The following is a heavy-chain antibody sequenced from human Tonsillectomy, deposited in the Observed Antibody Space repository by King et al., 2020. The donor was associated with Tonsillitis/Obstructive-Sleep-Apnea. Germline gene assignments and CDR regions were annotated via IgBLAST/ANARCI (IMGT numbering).Heavy chain of an antibody. D-gene: IGHD2-2*02. V-gene: IGHV1-18*01. J-gene: IGHJ6*03. Sequence: VQLVESGAEVKKPGASVKVSCKASGYTFTSYGISWVRQAPGQGLEWMGWISAYSGNTNYAQKVQGRVTMTTDPSTSTAYMELSSLRSDDTAVYYCAGFQPYCSSTSCYMDYYYYYMDVWGKGTTVTVSS. CDR3: AGFQPYCSSTSCYMDYYYYYMDV. CDR2: ISAYSGNT. CDR1: GYTFTSYG.